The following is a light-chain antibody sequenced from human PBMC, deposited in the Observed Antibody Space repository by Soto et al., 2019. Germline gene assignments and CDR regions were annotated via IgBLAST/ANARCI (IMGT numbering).Light chain of an antibody. CDR2: DVS. CDR1: SSDVGGYNY. V-gene: IGLV2-14*01. CDR3: SSYTSSSPV. J-gene: IGLJ3*02. Sequence: QSALTQPASVSGSPGQSITISCTGTSSDVGGYNYVSWYQQHPGKAPKLMIYDVSNRPSGVSNRFSGSKSGNTASLTISGXXXXXEADCYCSSYTSSSPVFGGGTKLTVL.